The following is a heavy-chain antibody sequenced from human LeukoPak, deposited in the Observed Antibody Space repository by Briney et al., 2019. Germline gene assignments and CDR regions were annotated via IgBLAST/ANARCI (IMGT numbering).Heavy chain of an antibody. J-gene: IGHJ5*02. V-gene: IGHV1-2*02. CDR3: ARGSFSSGWSNNWFDP. CDR1: GYTFTGYY. CDR2: INPNSGGT. D-gene: IGHD6-19*01. Sequence: ASVKVSCKASGYTFTGYYMHWVRQAPGQGLEWMGWINPNSGGTNYAQKFQGRVTMTRDTSISTAYMELSRLRSDDTAVYYCARGSFSSGWSNNWFDPWGQRTLVTVSS.